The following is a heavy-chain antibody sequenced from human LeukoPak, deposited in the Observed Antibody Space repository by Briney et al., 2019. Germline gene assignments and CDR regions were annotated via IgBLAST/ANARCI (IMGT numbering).Heavy chain of an antibody. CDR3: ARDCGTSCYLEHAFDI. J-gene: IGHJ3*02. CDR1: GSTFISYS. D-gene: IGHD2-2*01. CDR2: ISSSSNYI. Sequence: GPLALSCAASGSTFISYSMNGVRQPPGKGREWVSSISSSSNYIYYAASVKGRFTIPRDNAKNSLYLQTNSLRAEDTAVYYCARDCGTSCYLEHAFDIWGQGTMVTVSS. V-gene: IGHV3-21*01.